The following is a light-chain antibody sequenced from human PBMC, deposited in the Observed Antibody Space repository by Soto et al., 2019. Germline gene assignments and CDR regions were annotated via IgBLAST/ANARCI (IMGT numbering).Light chain of an antibody. CDR1: QSVSRGY. CDR2: GAA. Sequence: EIVLTQSPGTLSLSPGERATLSCSASQSVSRGYLPWYQQKPRQAPRLLIYGAANRATGIPDRFRGSGSGTDFTLTISRLGLEDFAVYYCQQYGSPGTFGQGTKVDIK. V-gene: IGKV3-20*01. J-gene: IGKJ1*01. CDR3: QQYGSPGT.